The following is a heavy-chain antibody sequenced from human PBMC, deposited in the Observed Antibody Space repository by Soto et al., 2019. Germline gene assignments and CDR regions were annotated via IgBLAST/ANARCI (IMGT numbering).Heavy chain of an antibody. CDR1: GYSFTSYW. D-gene: IGHD6-13*01. V-gene: IGHV5-51*01. CDR3: ALAWGAIAAAGTNKVGWFDP. Sequence: PGESLKISCKGSGYSFTSYWIGWVRQMPGKGLEWMGIIYPGDSDTRYSPSFQGQVTISADKSISTAYLQWSSLKASDTAMYYRALAWGAIAAAGTNKVGWFDPWGQGTLVTVS. J-gene: IGHJ5*02. CDR2: IYPGDSDT.